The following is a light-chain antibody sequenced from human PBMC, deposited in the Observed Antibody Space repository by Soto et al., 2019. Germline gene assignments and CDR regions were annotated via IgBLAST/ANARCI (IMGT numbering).Light chain of an antibody. CDR1: QTIRSW. CDR3: QQSYTTPRT. V-gene: IGKV1-5*03. Sequence: DIQMTQSPSTLSGSLGDRVTIPCRASQTIRSWLAWYQQKPGKAPNLLIYKASALQTGVPSRFSGSGSGTDFTLTISSLQPEDFATYYCQQSYTTPRTFGQGTKVDIK. J-gene: IGKJ1*01. CDR2: KAS.